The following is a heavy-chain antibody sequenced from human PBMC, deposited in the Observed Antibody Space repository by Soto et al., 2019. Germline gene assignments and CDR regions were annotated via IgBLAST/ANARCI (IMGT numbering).Heavy chain of an antibody. Sequence: RGSLRLYCAASGFTFSSYSMNWVRQDPGKGLEWVSSISSSSYIYYADSVKGRFTISRDNAKNSLYLQMNSLRAEDTAVYYCARDTGYSNYGRGYYYYGMDVWGQGTTVTVSS. D-gene: IGHD4-4*01. CDR2: ISSSSYI. V-gene: IGHV3-21*01. CDR3: ARDTGYSNYGRGYYYYGMDV. CDR1: GFTFSSYS. J-gene: IGHJ6*02.